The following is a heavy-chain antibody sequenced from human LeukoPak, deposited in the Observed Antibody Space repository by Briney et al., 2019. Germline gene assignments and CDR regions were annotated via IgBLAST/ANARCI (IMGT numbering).Heavy chain of an antibody. CDR3: ARGANWGSPDY. J-gene: IGHJ4*02. CDR2: IYYSGTT. D-gene: IGHD7-27*01. CDR1: GGSISSDY. Sequence: PSETLSLTCTVPGGSISSDYWSWLRQSPGKGVEWIGYIYYSGTTSYNPSLKSRVTISLATSKNQFSLKLSSVTAADTAVYYCARGANWGSPDYWGQGTLVTVSS. V-gene: IGHV4-59*01.